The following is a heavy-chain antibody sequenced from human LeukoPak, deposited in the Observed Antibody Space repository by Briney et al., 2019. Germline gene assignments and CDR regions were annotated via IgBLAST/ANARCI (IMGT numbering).Heavy chain of an antibody. Sequence: PGGSLRLSCAASGFTFDDYGMGWVRQFPGKGLELVSDSNWSATSLGYTDSVKGRFTISRDNAKNALYLQMNSLRAEDTAVYYCAKDLHYGSADYWGQGTLVTVSS. D-gene: IGHD3-10*01. V-gene: IGHV3-20*04. CDR2: SNWSATSL. CDR1: GFTFDDYG. CDR3: AKDLHYGSADY. J-gene: IGHJ4*02.